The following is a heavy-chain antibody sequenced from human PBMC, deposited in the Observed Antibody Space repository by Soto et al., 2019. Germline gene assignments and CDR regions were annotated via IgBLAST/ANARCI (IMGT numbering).Heavy chain of an antibody. CDR2: INHSGST. CDR3: ASGLATEFDY. V-gene: IGHV4-34*01. J-gene: IGHJ4*02. D-gene: IGHD5-12*01. CDR1: GGSFSGYY. Sequence: QVQLQQWGAGLLKPSETLSLTCAVYGGSFSGYYWCWIRQPPGKGLEWIGEINHSGSTNYNPSLKSRVTISVDTSKNQFSLKLSSVTAADTAVYYCASGLATEFDYWGQGTLVTVSS.